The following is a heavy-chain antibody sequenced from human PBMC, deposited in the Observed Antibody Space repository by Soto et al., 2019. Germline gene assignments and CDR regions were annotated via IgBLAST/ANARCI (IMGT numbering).Heavy chain of an antibody. CDR3: SRVLPGSGSYSLDY. V-gene: IGHV3-15*01. CDR2: IKSKIDSGTT. J-gene: IGHJ4*02. Sequence: PGGSLRLSCAASGFTFNNAWMSWVRQAPGKGLEWVGRIKSKIDSGTTDYAAPVKGRFTISRDDSKNTLSLQMNSLKTEDTAVYYCSRVLPGSGSYSLDYWGQGT. D-gene: IGHD3-10*01. CDR1: GFTFNNAW.